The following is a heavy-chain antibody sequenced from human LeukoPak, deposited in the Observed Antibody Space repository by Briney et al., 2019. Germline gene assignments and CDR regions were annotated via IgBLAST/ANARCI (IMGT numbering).Heavy chain of an antibody. CDR1: GFTFSSYW. J-gene: IGHJ3*02. V-gene: IGHV3-7*01. Sequence: PGGSLRLSCAASGFTFSSYWMSWVRQAPGKGLEWVANIKQDGSEKYYVDSVKGRFTISRDNAKNSLYLQMNSLRAEDTAVYYCARDYADYDFWSGYYTPVGAFDIWGQGTMVTVSS. D-gene: IGHD3-3*01. CDR3: ARDYADYDFWSGYYTPVGAFDI. CDR2: IKQDGSEK.